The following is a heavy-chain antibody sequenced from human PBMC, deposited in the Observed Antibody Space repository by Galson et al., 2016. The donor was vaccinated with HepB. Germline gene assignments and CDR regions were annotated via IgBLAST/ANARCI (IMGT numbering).Heavy chain of an antibody. D-gene: IGHD3-22*01. CDR2: IYYSGST. V-gene: IGHV4-59*08. Sequence: ETLSLTCTVSGASISSYYWSWIRQPPGKGLEWIGFIYYSGSTNYSPSLKSRVTISRDTSKNQFSLKLSSVTAADTAVYYCARQPWGYYDRSGYSGGMDVWGQGTTVTVS. CDR1: GASISSYY. J-gene: IGHJ6*02. CDR3: ARQPWGYYDRSGYSGGMDV.